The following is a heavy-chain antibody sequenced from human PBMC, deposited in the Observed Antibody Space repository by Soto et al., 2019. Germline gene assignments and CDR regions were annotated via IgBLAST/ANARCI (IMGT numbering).Heavy chain of an antibody. Sequence: QVQLVESGGGVVQPGRSLRLSCAASGFTFSSYAMHWVRQAPGKGLEWVAVISYDGSNKYYADSVKGRFTISRDNSKNTLYLQMNSLRAEDTAVYYCARDSIVGALDYWGQGTLVPVSS. CDR3: ARDSIVGALDY. D-gene: IGHD1-26*01. J-gene: IGHJ4*02. CDR1: GFTFSSYA. CDR2: ISYDGSNK. V-gene: IGHV3-30-3*01.